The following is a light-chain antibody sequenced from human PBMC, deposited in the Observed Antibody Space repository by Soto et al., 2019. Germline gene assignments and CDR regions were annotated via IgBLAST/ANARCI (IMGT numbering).Light chain of an antibody. J-gene: IGKJ1*01. CDR1: QSISSW. V-gene: IGKV1-5*01. CDR3: QQYNSYPVT. CDR2: DAS. Sequence: DIQMTQSPSTLSGSVVDRVTITCLASQSISSWLAWYQQKPGKAPKLLIYDASSLESGVPSRFSGSGSGTEFTLTISSLQPDDFATYYCQQYNSYPVTFGQGTKVDIK.